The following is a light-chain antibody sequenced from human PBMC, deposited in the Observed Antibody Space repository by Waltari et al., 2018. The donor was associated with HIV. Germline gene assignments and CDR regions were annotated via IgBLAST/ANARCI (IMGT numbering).Light chain of an antibody. V-gene: IGKV1-12*01. CDR1: QAISNW. Sequence: DIQVTQSPSSVSASVGDRITITYRASQAISNWLAWYQQKPGKAPKLLIYAATILQRGVPSRFSGSGSGTDFTLTISSLQPEDSATYYCQQANSFPHSFGQGTKLQIK. CDR3: QQANSFPHS. CDR2: AAT. J-gene: IGKJ2*01.